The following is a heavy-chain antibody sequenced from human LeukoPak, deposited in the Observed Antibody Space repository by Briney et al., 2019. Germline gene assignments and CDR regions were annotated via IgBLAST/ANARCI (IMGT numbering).Heavy chain of an antibody. Sequence: SETLSLTCTVSGASVSSGSSFYWSWLRQPPGKGLEWIGYMYFIGSTNYNPSLKSRVTISADTSKNQFSLNLTSVTAADTAVYFCARAPTTCSSTGCYAVDHWGQGTLVTVSS. V-gene: IGHV4-61*01. CDR2: MYFIGST. J-gene: IGHJ4*02. CDR1: GASVSSGSSFY. D-gene: IGHD2-2*01. CDR3: ARAPTTCSSTGCYAVDH.